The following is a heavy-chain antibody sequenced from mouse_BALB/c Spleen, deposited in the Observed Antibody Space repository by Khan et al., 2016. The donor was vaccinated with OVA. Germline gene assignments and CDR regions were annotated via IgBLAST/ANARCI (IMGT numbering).Heavy chain of an antibody. CDR2: INPSNGYT. Sequence: QVQLQQSGAELARPGASVKMSCKASGYTFTSYTIHWIKLRPGQGLEWIGFINPSNGYTNYNQKFKDKAKLTADKSSTTVYMQLSSLTSDDSAVDNCVRDGAYHRNDGWFAYWGQGTLVTVSA. D-gene: IGHD2-14*01. CDR3: VRDGAYHRNDGWFAY. V-gene: IGHV1-4*01. J-gene: IGHJ3*01. CDR1: GYTFTSYT.